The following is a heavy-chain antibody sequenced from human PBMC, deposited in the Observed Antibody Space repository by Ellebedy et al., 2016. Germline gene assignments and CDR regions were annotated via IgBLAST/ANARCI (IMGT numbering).Heavy chain of an antibody. CDR1: GGSFSGYY. D-gene: IGHD3-10*01. CDR2: INHSGST. J-gene: IGHJ5*02. Sequence: SETLSLTXAVYGGSFSGYYWSWIRQPPGKGLEWIGEINHSGSTNYNPSLKSRVTISVDTSKNQFSLKLSSVTAADTAVYYCARTGRVPKYNWFDPWGQGTLVTVSS. V-gene: IGHV4-34*01. CDR3: ARTGRVPKYNWFDP.